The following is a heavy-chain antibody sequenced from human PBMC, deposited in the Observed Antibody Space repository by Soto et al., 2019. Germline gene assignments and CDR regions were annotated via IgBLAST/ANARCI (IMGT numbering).Heavy chain of an antibody. J-gene: IGHJ4*02. Sequence: QVQLVDSGGGVVQPGRSLRLSCAASGFNFRDYAMHWVRQAPGKGLEWVALISYDGTNEYYADSVKGRFTISRDNSKHTLYLQMNSLIAEDTAVYYCARVNLINSYFDYWAQGTPVTVSS. CDR1: GFNFRDYA. CDR2: ISYDGTNE. V-gene: IGHV3-30-3*01. D-gene: IGHD3-10*01. CDR3: ARVNLINSYFDY.